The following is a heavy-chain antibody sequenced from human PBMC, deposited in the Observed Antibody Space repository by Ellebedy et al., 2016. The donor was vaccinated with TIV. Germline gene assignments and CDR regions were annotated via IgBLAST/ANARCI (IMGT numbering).Heavy chain of an antibody. CDR3: AKGGRSSGWRDYYYYYMDV. CDR1: GFTFSSYA. Sequence: GESLKISXAASGFTFSSYAMHWVRQAPGKGLEWVAVISYDGSNKYYADSVKGRFTISRDNSKNTLYLQMNSLRAEDTAVYYCAKGGRSSGWRDYYYYYMDVWGKGTTVTVSS. V-gene: IGHV3-30-3*01. J-gene: IGHJ6*03. D-gene: IGHD6-19*01. CDR2: ISYDGSNK.